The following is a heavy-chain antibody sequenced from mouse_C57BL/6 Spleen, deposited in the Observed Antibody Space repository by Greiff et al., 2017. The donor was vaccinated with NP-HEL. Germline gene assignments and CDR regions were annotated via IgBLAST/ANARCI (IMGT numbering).Heavy chain of an antibody. CDR3: ARTQLGRWYFDV. D-gene: IGHD4-1*02. V-gene: IGHV5-17*01. CDR1: GFTFSDYG. CDR2: ICSGSSTI. J-gene: IGHJ1*03. Sequence: EVQLVESGGGLVKPGGSLKLSCAASGFTFSDYGMPWVRQAPEKGLEWVAYICSGSSTIYYADTVKGRFTIYRDNAKNTLFLQMTSLRSEDTAMYYCARTQLGRWYFDVWGTGTTVTVSS.